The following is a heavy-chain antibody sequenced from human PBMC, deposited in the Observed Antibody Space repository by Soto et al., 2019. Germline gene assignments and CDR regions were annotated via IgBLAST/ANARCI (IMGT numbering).Heavy chain of an antibody. J-gene: IGHJ3*02. Sequence: SETLSLTCTVSGGSISSGGYYWSWIHQHPGKGLEWIGYIYYSGSTYYNPSLKSRVTISVDTSKNQFSLKLSSVTAADTAVYYCARDCSGGSCYHAFDIWGQGTMVTVSS. CDR2: IYYSGST. V-gene: IGHV4-31*03. D-gene: IGHD2-15*01. CDR3: ARDCSGGSCYHAFDI. CDR1: GGSISSGGYY.